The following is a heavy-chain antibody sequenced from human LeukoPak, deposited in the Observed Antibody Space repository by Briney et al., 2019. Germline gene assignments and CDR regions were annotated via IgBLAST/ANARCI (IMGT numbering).Heavy chain of an antibody. Sequence: SETLSLTCTVSGGSISSGGYYWSWIRQHPGKGLEWIGYIYYSGSTYYNPSLKSRVTISVDTSKNQFSLKLSSVTAADTAVCYCARAVNSWSSSWYSPYYYFDYWGQGTLVTVSS. CDR3: ARAVNSWSSSWYSPYYYFDY. CDR1: GGSISSGGYY. J-gene: IGHJ4*02. D-gene: IGHD6-13*01. CDR2: IYYSGST. V-gene: IGHV4-61*08.